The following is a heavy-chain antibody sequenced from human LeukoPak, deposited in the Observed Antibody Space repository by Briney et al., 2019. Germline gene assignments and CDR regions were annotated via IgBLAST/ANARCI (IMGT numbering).Heavy chain of an antibody. Sequence: SQTLSLTCTVSGGSISSGDYYWSWIRQPPGKGLEWIGYIYYSGSTNYNPSLKSRVTISVDTSKNQFSLKLSSVTAADTAVYYCARRGSYGSGSFTFDYWGQGTLVIVSS. CDR3: ARRGSYGSGSFTFDY. J-gene: IGHJ4*02. CDR1: GGSISSGDYY. CDR2: IYYSGST. V-gene: IGHV4-61*08. D-gene: IGHD3-10*01.